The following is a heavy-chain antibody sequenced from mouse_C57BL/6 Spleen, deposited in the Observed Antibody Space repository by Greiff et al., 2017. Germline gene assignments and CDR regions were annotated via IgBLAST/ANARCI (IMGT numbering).Heavy chain of an antibody. CDR1: GFTFSDYY. V-gene: IGHV5-16*01. CDR2: INYDGSST. Sequence: EVKLVESEGGLVQPGSSMKLSCTASGFTFSDYYMAWVRQVPEKGLEWVANINYDGSSTYYLDSLKSRFIISRDNAKNILYLQMSSLKSEDTATYYCARAYYYGTPYYFDYWGQGTTLTVSS. CDR3: ARAYYYGTPYYFDY. D-gene: IGHD1-1*01. J-gene: IGHJ2*01.